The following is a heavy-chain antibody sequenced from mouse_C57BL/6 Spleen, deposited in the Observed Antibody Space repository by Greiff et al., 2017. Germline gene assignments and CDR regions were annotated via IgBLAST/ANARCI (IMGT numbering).Heavy chain of an antibody. CDR1: GYSFTDYN. CDR2: INPNYGTT. Sequence: EVKLLESGPELVKPGASVKISCKASGYSFTDYNMNWVKQSNGKSLEWIGVINPNYGTTSYNQKFKGKATLTVDQSSSTAYMQLNSLTSEDSAVYYCARSRAGTAWFAYWGQGTLVTVSA. CDR3: ARSRAGTAWFAY. D-gene: IGHD3-3*01. J-gene: IGHJ3*01. V-gene: IGHV1-39*01.